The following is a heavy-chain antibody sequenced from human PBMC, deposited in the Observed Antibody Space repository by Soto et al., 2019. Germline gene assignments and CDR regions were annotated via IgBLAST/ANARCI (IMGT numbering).Heavy chain of an antibody. J-gene: IGHJ3*02. Sequence: GASVQVSCKASGYTFTSYGISWVRQAPGQGLEWMGWISAYNGNTNYAQKLQGRVTMTTDTSTSTAYMELRSLRSDDTAVYYCASGNYYDSSGLDAFDIWGQGTMVTVSS. D-gene: IGHD3-22*01. V-gene: IGHV1-18*01. CDR3: ASGNYYDSSGLDAFDI. CDR1: GYTFTSYG. CDR2: ISAYNGNT.